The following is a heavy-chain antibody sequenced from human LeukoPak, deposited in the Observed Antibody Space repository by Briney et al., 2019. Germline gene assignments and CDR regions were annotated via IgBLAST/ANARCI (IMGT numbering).Heavy chain of an antibody. CDR3: ARSIVGATIDY. CDR1: GDSISSSGYY. D-gene: IGHD1-26*01. CDR2: IHHSWNT. Sequence: SETLSLTCSVSGDSISSSGYYWDWIRQPPGKGLEWFGSIHHSWNTNYNPSLKSLVTISVDTTKNQFFLKLSPVTAAETAVYYCARSIVGATIDYWGQGTLVTV. V-gene: IGHV4-39*07. J-gene: IGHJ4*01.